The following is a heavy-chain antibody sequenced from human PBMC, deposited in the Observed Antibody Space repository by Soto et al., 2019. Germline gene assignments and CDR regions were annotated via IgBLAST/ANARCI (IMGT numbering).Heavy chain of an antibody. Sequence: VQLVQSGGGLVQPGGSLRLSCAVSGFTFSSYWMSWVRQAPGKGLEWVANIKQDGSEKHYVDSVKGRFTISRDNAKNSLYLQMNSLRVEDTAVYYCAKGDTYGHDYFDYWGQGTLVTVSS. J-gene: IGHJ4*02. V-gene: IGHV3-7*01. D-gene: IGHD5-18*01. CDR3: AKGDTYGHDYFDY. CDR2: IKQDGSEK. CDR1: GFTFSSYW.